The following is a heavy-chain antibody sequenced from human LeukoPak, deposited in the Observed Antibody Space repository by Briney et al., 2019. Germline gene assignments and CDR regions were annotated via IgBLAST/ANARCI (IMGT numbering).Heavy chain of an antibody. CDR2: IYPADSYT. Sequence: GESLKISCKGSGYSFPNYWIGWVRQMPGKDLEWMGIIYPADSYTRYSPSFQGQVTIAADKSISTAYLQWSSLKASDTAMYYCARPGLWSHHQTAGYWGQGTLVTVSS. V-gene: IGHV5-51*01. CDR1: GYSFPNYW. CDR3: ARPGLWSHHQTAGY. J-gene: IGHJ4*02. D-gene: IGHD2-21*01.